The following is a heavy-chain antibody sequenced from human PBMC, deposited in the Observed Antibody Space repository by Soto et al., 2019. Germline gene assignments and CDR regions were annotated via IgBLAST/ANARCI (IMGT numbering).Heavy chain of an antibody. J-gene: IGHJ3*02. D-gene: IGHD5-12*01. CDR2: IIPILGIA. V-gene: IGHV1-69*02. Sequence: QVQLVQSGAEVKKPGSSVKVSCKASGGTFSSYTISWVRQAPGQGLEWMGRIIPILGIANYAQKFQGRVTITADKSPSSASMELSSTRSEDSAVYYCARSDSGYDVGAKPLHDAFAMWGQGTMVTVSS. CDR1: GGTFSSYT. CDR3: ARSDSGYDVGAKPLHDAFAM.